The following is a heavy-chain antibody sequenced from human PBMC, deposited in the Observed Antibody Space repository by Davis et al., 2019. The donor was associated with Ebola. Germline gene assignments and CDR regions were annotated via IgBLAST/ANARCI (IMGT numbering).Heavy chain of an antibody. J-gene: IGHJ4*02. D-gene: IGHD5-24*01. V-gene: IGHV3-74*01. CDR1: GATFRNNW. CDR2: INSDGSFT. CDR3: AYGHGWLQLLHY. Sequence: GESLKISCAASGATFRNNWMQWVRQAPGKGLVWVSRINSDGSFTSYSDSVKGRFTISRDNAKNSLYLQMNSLRAEDTAVYYCAYGHGWLQLLHYWGQGTLVTVSS.